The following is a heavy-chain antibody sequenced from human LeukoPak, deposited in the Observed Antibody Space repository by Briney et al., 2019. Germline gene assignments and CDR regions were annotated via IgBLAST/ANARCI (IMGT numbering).Heavy chain of an antibody. Sequence: SETLSLTCTVSGYSINSGYYWVWIRQPPGKGLEWIGSIYRSGSTNYNPSLKSRVTISVDTSKNQFSLKVSSVTAADTAVYYCARVKYSGYDAQVEGPHMDVWGKGTTVTVSS. J-gene: IGHJ6*03. V-gene: IGHV4-38-2*02. CDR1: GYSINSGYY. D-gene: IGHD5-12*01. CDR2: IYRSGST. CDR3: ARVKYSGYDAQVEGPHMDV.